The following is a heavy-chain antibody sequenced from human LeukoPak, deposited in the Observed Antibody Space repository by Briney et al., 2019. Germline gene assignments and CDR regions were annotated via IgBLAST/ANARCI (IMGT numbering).Heavy chain of an antibody. Sequence: RRASVKVSCKASGGTFSSYAISWVRQAPGQGLEWMGGIIPIFGTANYAQKFQGRVTITADESTSTAYMELSSLRSEDTAVYYCTQGAGWLIDYWGQGILVSVSS. D-gene: IGHD3-16*01. CDR2: IIPIFGTA. J-gene: IGHJ4*02. CDR3: TQGAGWLIDY. CDR1: GGTFSSYA. V-gene: IGHV1-69*13.